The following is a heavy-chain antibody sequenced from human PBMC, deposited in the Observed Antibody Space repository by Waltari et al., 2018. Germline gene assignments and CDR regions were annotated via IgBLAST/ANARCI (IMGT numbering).Heavy chain of an antibody. D-gene: IGHD5-18*01. CDR1: GYTFTSYP. J-gene: IGHJ4*02. CDR3: AREREPTVHLWAFFDY. Sequence: QVHLVQSGAEVKKSGASVTVSCTASGYTFTSYPMNWVRQAPGQSLEWMGWINGGNGNTKCSQKFQDRVTITRDTSASTAYMELSSLRSEDTAVYYCAREREPTVHLWAFFDYWGQGTLVTVSS. CDR2: INGGNGNT. V-gene: IGHV1-3*01.